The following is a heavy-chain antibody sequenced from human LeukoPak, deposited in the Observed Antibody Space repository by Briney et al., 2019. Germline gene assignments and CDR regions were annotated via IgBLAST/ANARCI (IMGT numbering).Heavy chain of an antibody. D-gene: IGHD3-16*02. V-gene: IGHV3-30*02. J-gene: IGHJ3*02. CDR2: IRYDGSNE. CDR1: GFSFSGYG. Sequence: TGGSLRLSCAASGFSFSGYGMHWVRQAPGKGLEWVAFIRYDGSNEYYADSVKGRFTISRDKSKNTLYLQMNSLRAEDTAVYYCAKDHTFGGVIVLPDAFDIWGQGTMVTVSS. CDR3: AKDHTFGGVIVLPDAFDI.